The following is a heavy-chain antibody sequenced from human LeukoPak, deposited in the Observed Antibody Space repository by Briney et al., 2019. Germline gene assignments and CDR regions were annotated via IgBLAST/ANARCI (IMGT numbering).Heavy chain of an antibody. CDR1: GFTFSSYA. CDR3: ERDTEYSRGWYSIGWYFDL. V-gene: IGHV3-48*03. J-gene: IGHJ2*01. Sequence: GGSLRLSCAASGFTFSSYAMNWVRQAPGKGLEWVSYISSSGGTISYADSVKGRFTMSRDNAKNSLYLQMNSLRTEDTAVYYGERDTEYSRGWYSIGWYFDLWGRGTLVTVSS. D-gene: IGHD6-19*01. CDR2: ISSSGGTI.